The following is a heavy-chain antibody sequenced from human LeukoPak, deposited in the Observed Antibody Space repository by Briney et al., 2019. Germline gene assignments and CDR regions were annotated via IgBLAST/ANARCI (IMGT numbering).Heavy chain of an antibody. J-gene: IGHJ4*02. V-gene: IGHV3-48*04. CDR3: ARTTVVSSPLDY. CDR1: GFTFSSYG. Sequence: GRSLRLSCAASGFTFSSYGMHWVRQAPGKGLEWVSYISSSGSTIYYADSVKGRFTISRDNAKNSLYLQMNSLRAEDTAVYYCARTTVVSSPLDYWGQGTLVTVSS. D-gene: IGHD4-23*01. CDR2: ISSSGSTI.